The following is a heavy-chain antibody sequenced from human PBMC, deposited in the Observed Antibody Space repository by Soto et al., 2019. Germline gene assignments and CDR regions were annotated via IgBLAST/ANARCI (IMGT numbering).Heavy chain of an antibody. Sequence: QVQLEESGGGLVKPGGSLRLSCAASGFTFSAVYMSWIRQAPNKGLEYISYISSSGTSANYADSVKGRFTISIDNAKNSRYLQMNSLRAEDTAVYYCARDRGAVTGQYFDYWGQGALVTVSS. CDR2: ISSSGTSA. CDR3: ARDRGAVTGQYFDY. CDR1: GFTFSAVY. J-gene: IGHJ4*02. D-gene: IGHD6-19*01. V-gene: IGHV3-11*05.